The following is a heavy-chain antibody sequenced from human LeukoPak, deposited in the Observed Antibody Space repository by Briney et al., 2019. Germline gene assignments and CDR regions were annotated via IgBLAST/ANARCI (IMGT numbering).Heavy chain of an antibody. CDR2: IKSNTDGGTT. CDR1: GLTFTKAW. V-gene: IGHV3-15*01. D-gene: IGHD3-22*01. J-gene: IGHJ3*02. Sequence: AGGSLRLSCAASGLTFTKAWMTWVRPAPGEGLEWVGRIKSNTDGGTTDYAAPVKGRFTISRDDSKNTLYLQMNSLKTEDTAVYYCTTNPYDRSGYHIWGQGTMVTVSS. CDR3: TTNPYDRSGYHI.